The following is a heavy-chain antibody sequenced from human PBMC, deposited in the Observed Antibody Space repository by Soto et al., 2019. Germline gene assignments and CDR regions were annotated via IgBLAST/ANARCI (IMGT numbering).Heavy chain of an antibody. CDR2: IIPIFGTA. V-gene: IGHV1-69*13. CDR3: ARDDEYCSGGSCYTYDY. CDR1: GGTFSSYA. D-gene: IGHD2-15*01. Sequence: SVKVSCKASGGTFSSYAISWVRQAPGQGLEWMGGIIPIFGTANYAQKFQGRVTITADESTSTAYMELSSLRSEDTAVYYCARDDEYCSGGSCYTYDYWGQGTLVTVSS. J-gene: IGHJ4*02.